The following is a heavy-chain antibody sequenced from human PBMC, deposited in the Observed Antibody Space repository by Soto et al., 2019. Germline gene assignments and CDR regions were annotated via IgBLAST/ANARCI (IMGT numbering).Heavy chain of an antibody. CDR1: GGTFSSYA. CDR2: IIPIFGTA. J-gene: IGHJ6*02. V-gene: IGHV1-69*06. CDR3: ARALYRAAANWDYYYGMDV. Sequence: GASVKVSCKASGGTFSSYAISWVRQAPGQGLEWMGGIIPIFGTANYAQKFQGRVTITADKSTSTAYMELSSLRSEDTAVYYCARALYRAAANWDYYYGMDVWGQGTTVTVSS. D-gene: IGHD6-13*01.